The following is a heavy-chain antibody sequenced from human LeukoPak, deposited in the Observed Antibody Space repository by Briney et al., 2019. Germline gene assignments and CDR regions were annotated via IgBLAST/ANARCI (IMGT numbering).Heavy chain of an antibody. CDR1: VGSMSSSSYY. CDR2: IYYSGST. J-gene: IGHJ5*02. CDR3: ASPHYPYCSSTSCYQAAIDP. D-gene: IGHD2-2*01. Sequence: SETPSLTCTVSVGSMSSSSYYSGWIRQPPGKGLEWIGSIYYSGSTYYNPSLKSRVTISVDTSKNQFSLKLSSVTAADTAVYYCASPHYPYCSSTSCYQAAIDPWGQGTLVTVSS. V-gene: IGHV4-39*01.